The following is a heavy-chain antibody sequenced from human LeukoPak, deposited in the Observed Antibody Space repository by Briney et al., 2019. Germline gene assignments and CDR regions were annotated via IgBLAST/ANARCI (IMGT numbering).Heavy chain of an antibody. CDR1: GFTFDDYG. J-gene: IGHJ4*02. V-gene: IGHV3-20*04. D-gene: IGHD4/OR15-4a*01. Sequence: GGSLRLSCAASGFTFDDYGMSWVRQAPGKGLEWVSGANWNGGKTGYADSVKGRFTISRDNAKNSLYLQMNSLRAEDTALYYCARDGADPFDYWGQGTLVTVSS. CDR2: ANWNGGKT. CDR3: ARDGADPFDY.